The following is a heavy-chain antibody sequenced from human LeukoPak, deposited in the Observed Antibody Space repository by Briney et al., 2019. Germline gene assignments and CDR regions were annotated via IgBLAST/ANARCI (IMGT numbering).Heavy chain of an antibody. CDR3: AKDAYGDYGPFDY. V-gene: IGHV3-30*18. CDR1: GFTFRSYG. CDR2: ISYDGSNK. Sequence: GSLRLSCAASGFTFRSYGMHWVRQAPGKGLEWVAVISYDGSNKYYADSVKGRFTISRDNSKNTLYLQMNSLRAEDTAVYYCAKDAYGDYGPFDYWGQGTLVTVSS. D-gene: IGHD4-17*01. J-gene: IGHJ4*02.